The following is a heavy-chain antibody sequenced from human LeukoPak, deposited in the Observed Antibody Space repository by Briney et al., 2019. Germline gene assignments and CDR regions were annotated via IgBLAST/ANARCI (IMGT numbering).Heavy chain of an antibody. J-gene: IGHJ4*02. CDR2: ITGSGGST. CDR1: GFTFSNYA. CDR3: AKWGDYDVLTGYYVSDY. D-gene: IGHD3-9*01. Sequence: GGSLRLSCAASGFTFSNYAMSWVRQAPGKGLEWVSAITGSGGSTYYADSVKGRFTISRDNSKNTLYLQMNSLRAEDTAVYYCAKWGDYDVLTGYYVSDYWGQGTLVTVSS. V-gene: IGHV3-23*01.